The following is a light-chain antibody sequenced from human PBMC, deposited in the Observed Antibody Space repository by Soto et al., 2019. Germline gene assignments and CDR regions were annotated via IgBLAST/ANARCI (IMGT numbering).Light chain of an antibody. V-gene: IGLV2-14*01. CDR2: EAH. CDR1: SSDIGGSNS. Sequence: QSALTQPAAVSGSPGQSITVSCTGTSSDIGGSNSVSWYQHFPGKVPNLVIFEAHNRPSGVSPRLSGSKSGNTASLTISGLQLEDEATYFCCSHTITGPWVFGGGTKVTVL. CDR3: CSHTITGPWV. J-gene: IGLJ3*02.